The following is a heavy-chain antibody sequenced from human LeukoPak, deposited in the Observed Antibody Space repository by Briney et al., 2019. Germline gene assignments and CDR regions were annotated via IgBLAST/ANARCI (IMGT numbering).Heavy chain of an antibody. D-gene: IGHD6-13*01. V-gene: IGHV3-23*01. Sequence: GGSLRLSCAASGFSFSSYAMSWVRQGPGKGLEWVSGISGSGGSTYYADSVKGRFTISRDNSKNTLYLQMNSLRAEDTAVYYCAKGLAADSLPPDYWGQGTLVTVSS. CDR3: AKGLAADSLPPDY. J-gene: IGHJ4*02. CDR2: ISGSGGST. CDR1: GFSFSSYA.